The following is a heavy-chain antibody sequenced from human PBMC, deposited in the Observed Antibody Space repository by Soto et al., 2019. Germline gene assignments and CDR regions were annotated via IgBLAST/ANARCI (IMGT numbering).Heavy chain of an antibody. D-gene: IGHD3-16*02. CDR2: IIPIFGTA. V-gene: IGHV1-69*01. Sequence: QVQLVQSGAEVKKPGSSVKVSCKASGGTFSSYAISWVRQAPGQGVEWMGGIIPIFGTANYAQKFQGRVTITADESTSTAYMELSSLRSEDTAVYYCAREVYDYVWGSYRYFDYWGQGTLVTVSS. J-gene: IGHJ4*02. CDR3: AREVYDYVWGSYRYFDY. CDR1: GGTFSSYA.